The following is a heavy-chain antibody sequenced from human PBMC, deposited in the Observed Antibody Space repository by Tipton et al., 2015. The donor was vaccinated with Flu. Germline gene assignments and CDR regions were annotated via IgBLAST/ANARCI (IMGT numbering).Heavy chain of an antibody. Sequence: TLSLTCTVSGGSISSYTCYWGWFRQSPGTGLAWIGSIYYSGTTYYNPSLKSRVTMSIDTSKNQFSLKVTSVTAADTAVYYCAKEGSYNILTNYYNKGVDPWGQGTLVIVSS. D-gene: IGHD3-9*01. CDR1: GGSISSYTCY. CDR2: IYYSGTT. CDR3: AKEGSYNILTNYYNKGVDP. J-gene: IGHJ5*02. V-gene: IGHV4-39*07.